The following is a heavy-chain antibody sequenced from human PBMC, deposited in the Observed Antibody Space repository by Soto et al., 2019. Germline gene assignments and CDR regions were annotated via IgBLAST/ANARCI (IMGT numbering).Heavy chain of an antibody. V-gene: IGHV3-30*18. Sequence: VQLLESGGGLIQPGGSLRLSCAASGFTFSYGIHWLRQAPGKGLEWVAYISYDSSNKFYGDSVKGRVPISRDNSNNTQFLQMNSLRAEDTAVYYCAKLVIGYCSGNTCDDYWGQGTLVAVSS. CDR2: ISYDSSNK. CDR3: AKLVIGYCSGNTCDDY. D-gene: IGHD2-15*01. CDR1: GFTFSYG. J-gene: IGHJ4*02.